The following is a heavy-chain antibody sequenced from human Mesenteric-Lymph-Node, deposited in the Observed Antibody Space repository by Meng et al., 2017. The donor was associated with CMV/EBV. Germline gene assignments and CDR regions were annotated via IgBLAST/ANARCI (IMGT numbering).Heavy chain of an antibody. J-gene: IGHJ4*02. CDR3: AKETSCYTLHLCYFDY. V-gene: IGHV3-30*02. D-gene: IGHD2-2*02. CDR1: GFTFSSYG. CDR2: IRYDGSNK. Sequence: GESLKISCAASGFTFSSYGMHWVRQAPGKGLEWVAFIRYDGSNKYYADSVKGRFTISRDNSKNTLYLQMNSLRAEDTAVYYCAKETSCYTLHLCYFDYWGQGTLVTVSS.